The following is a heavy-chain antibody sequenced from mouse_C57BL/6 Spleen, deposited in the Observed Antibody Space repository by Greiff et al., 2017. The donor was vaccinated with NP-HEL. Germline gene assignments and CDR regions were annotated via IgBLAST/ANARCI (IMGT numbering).Heavy chain of an antibody. CDR3: ARSGGSSPYYFDY. D-gene: IGHD1-1*01. CDR2: INPGSGGT. J-gene: IGHJ2*01. V-gene: IGHV1-54*01. CDR1: GYAFTNYL. Sequence: QVQLQQSGAELVRPGTSVKVSCKASGYAFTNYLIEWVKQRPGQGLAWIGVINPGSGGTNYNEKFKGKATLTADKSSSTAYMQLSSLTSEDSAVYFCARSGGSSPYYFDYWGQGTTLTVSS.